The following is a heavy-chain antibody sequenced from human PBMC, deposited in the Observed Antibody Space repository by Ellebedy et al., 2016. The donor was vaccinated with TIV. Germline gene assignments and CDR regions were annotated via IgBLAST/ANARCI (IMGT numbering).Heavy chain of an antibody. J-gene: IGHJ3*02. CDR3: ARGKGYCSSTSCLNAFDI. D-gene: IGHD2-2*01. V-gene: IGHV3-53*04. CDR2: IYSGGST. Sequence: GESLKISCAASGFTFSSYAMSWVRQAPGKGLEWVSVIYSGGSTYYADSVKGRFTISRHNSKNTLYLQMNSLRAEDTAVYFCARGKGYCSSTSCLNAFDIWGQGTMVTVSS. CDR1: GFTFSSYA.